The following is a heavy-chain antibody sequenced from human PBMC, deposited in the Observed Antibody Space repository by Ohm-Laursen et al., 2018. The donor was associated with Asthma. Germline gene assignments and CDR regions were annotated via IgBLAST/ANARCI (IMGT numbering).Heavy chain of an antibody. CDR2: IGGRGDVS. V-gene: IGHV3-23*01. Sequence: GSLRLSCAASGFSLSSYAMTWVRQAPGKGLEWVSGIGGRGDVSYYADSVKGRFTVSRDTSKNTLYLEMHNLRHEDTALYYCAKAKTGSYYSASDSWGQGTLVTVSS. CDR1: GFSLSSYA. J-gene: IGHJ4*02. CDR3: AKAKTGSYYSASDS. D-gene: IGHD1-26*01.